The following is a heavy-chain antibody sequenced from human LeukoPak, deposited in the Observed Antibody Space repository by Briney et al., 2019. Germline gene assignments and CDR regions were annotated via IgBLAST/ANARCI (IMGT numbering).Heavy chain of an antibody. CDR2: ISGSGGST. D-gene: IGHD3-3*01. CDR1: GFTFSSYA. CDR3: AANAARITIFGVVPP. Sequence: GGSLRLSCAASGFTFSSYAMSWVRQAPGKGLEWVSAISGSGGSTYYADSVKGRFTISRDDSKNTLYLQMNSLRAEDTAVYYCAANAARITIFGVVPPGGQGTLVTVSS. V-gene: IGHV3-23*01. J-gene: IGHJ4*02.